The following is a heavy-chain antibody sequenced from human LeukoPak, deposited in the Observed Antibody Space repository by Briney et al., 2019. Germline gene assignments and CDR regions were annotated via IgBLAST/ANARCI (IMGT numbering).Heavy chain of an antibody. CDR2: IYPGDSDT. Sequence: GESLKISCKGSGYSFTSYWIGWVRQMPGKGLEWMGIIYPGDSDTRYSPSFQGQVTISADKSISTAYLQWSSLKASDTAMYYCASSPGIAAAKDDYYYYGMDVWGQGTTVTVSS. CDR3: ASSPGIAAAKDDYYYYGMDV. J-gene: IGHJ6*02. CDR1: GYSFTSYW. V-gene: IGHV5-51*01. D-gene: IGHD6-13*01.